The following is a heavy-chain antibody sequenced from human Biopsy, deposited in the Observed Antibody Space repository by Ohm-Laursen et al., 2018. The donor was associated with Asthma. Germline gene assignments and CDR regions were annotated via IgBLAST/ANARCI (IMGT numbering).Heavy chain of an antibody. CDR3: ARATSTWSQSGPHYFDH. J-gene: IGHJ4*02. V-gene: IGHV4-59*01. Sequence: SETLSLTCTVSPGSINDYYWNWIRQFPGKGLEWMGYVYSTGSTRYNPSLKSRVTISVDTPVNQVSLKLTSMTAADTAVYYCARATSTWSQSGPHYFDHWGQGALVTVSS. CDR1: PGSINDYY. CDR2: VYSTGST. D-gene: IGHD6-13*01.